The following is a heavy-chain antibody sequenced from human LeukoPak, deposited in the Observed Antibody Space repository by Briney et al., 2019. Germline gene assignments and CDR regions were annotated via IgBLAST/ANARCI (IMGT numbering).Heavy chain of an antibody. V-gene: IGHV1-2*02. CDR1: GYTFTGYY. CDR3: TRMNGSGSFFGLNWFDT. CDR2: LNPYSGGA. Sequence: ASVKVSCKASGYTFTGYYIHWVRQAPGQGLEWMGWLNPYSGGAGHAQNFQGRVTMIGDTSIATATLELSNLTTDDTAVYYCTRMNGSGSFFGLNWFDTWGQGTLVTVPS. J-gene: IGHJ5*02. D-gene: IGHD3-10*01.